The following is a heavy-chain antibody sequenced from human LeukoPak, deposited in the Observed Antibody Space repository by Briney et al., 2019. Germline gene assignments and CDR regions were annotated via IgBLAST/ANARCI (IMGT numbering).Heavy chain of an antibody. CDR1: GGSFSGYY. CDR3: AKPSGSYSKRFDY. Sequence: SETLSLTCAVYGGSFSGYYWSWIRQPPGKGLEWIGEINHSGSANYNPSLKSRVTISVDTSKNQFSLKLSPVTAADTAVYYCAKPSGSYSKRFDYWGQGTLVTVSS. CDR2: INHSGSA. D-gene: IGHD1-26*01. J-gene: IGHJ4*02. V-gene: IGHV4-34*01.